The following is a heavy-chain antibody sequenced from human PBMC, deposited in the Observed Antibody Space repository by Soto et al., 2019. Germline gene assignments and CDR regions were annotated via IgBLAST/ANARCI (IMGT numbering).Heavy chain of an antibody. D-gene: IGHD6-13*01. CDR1: GGSFSCYY. J-gene: IGHJ4*02. V-gene: IGHV4-34*01. CDR3: ARYGGEKLVPMYYFDY. CDR2: INHSGST. Sequence: SETLSLTCAVYGGSFSCYYWSWIRQPPGKGLEWIGEINHSGSTNCNPSLKSRVTISVDTSKNQFSLKLSSVTAADKAVYYCARYGGEKLVPMYYFDYWGEGTLVTVSS.